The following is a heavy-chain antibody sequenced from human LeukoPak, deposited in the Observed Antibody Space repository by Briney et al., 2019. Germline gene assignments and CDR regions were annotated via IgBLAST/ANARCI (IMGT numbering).Heavy chain of an antibody. D-gene: IGHD3-10*01. Sequence: PSETLSLTCTVSGGSISSYYWSWIRQPAGKGLEWIGRIYTSGSTNYNPSLKSRVTMSVDTSKNQFSLKLSSVTAADTAVYYCARNPGPRPPYGSGSPADYYYYGMDVWGQGTTVTVSS. V-gene: IGHV4-4*07. CDR3: ARNPGPRPPYGSGSPADYYYYGMDV. J-gene: IGHJ6*02. CDR2: IYTSGST. CDR1: GGSISSYY.